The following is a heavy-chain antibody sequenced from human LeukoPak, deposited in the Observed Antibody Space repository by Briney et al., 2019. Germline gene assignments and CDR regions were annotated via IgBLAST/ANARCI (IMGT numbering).Heavy chain of an antibody. CDR2: ISGSGGST. CDR3: AKGEYNLNKNHV. CDR1: GFAFSSYA. D-gene: IGHD1/OR15-1a*01. Sequence: GGSLRLSCAASGFAFSSYAMSWVRQAPGKGLEWVSAISGSGGSTYYADSVKGRFTISRDNSKNTLYLQMNSLRAQDTAVYYCAKGEYNLNKNHVWGQGTLVTVSS. V-gene: IGHV3-23*01. J-gene: IGHJ4*02.